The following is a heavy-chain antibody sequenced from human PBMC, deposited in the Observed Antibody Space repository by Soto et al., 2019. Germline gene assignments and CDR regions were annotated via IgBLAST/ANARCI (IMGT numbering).Heavy chain of an antibody. D-gene: IGHD3-22*01. CDR2: ISSSSSTI. J-gene: IGHJ1*01. Sequence: VGSQRHSCAASGFTFISYSMNWVRQAPGKGLEWVSYISSSSSTIYYADSVKGRFTISRDNAKNSLYLQMNSLRDEDTAVYYCARQWRASGYHQYFQHWGQGTLVTVSS. CDR1: GFTFISYS. CDR3: ARQWRASGYHQYFQH. V-gene: IGHV3-48*02.